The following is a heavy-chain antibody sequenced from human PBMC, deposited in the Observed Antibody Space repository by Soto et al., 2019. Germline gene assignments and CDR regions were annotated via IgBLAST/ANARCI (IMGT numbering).Heavy chain of an antibody. Sequence: ASVKVSCKASGYTFTSYGISWVRQAPGQGLEWMGWISAYNGNTNYAQKLQGRVTMTTDTSTSTAYMELRSLRSDDTAVYYCATIQLREMATLGGMDAWGQGTTVTVSS. CDR2: ISAYNGNT. CDR1: GYTFTSYG. J-gene: IGHJ6*02. CDR3: ATIQLREMATLGGMDA. V-gene: IGHV1-18*04. D-gene: IGHD5-18*01.